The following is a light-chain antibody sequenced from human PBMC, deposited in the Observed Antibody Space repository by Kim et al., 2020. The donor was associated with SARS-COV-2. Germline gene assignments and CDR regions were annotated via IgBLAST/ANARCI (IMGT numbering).Light chain of an antibody. J-gene: IGKJ2*01. CDR2: GAS. V-gene: IGKV3-20*01. CDR1: QTVGGNF. Sequence: SPGERATLSCRASQTVGGNFLGWYQVKPGQAPRLLIYGASTRATDIPDRFSGSGSGTDFTLTINRVEPEDSAVYFCQQFGGSPLYTFGQGTKLEI. CDR3: QQFGGSPLYT.